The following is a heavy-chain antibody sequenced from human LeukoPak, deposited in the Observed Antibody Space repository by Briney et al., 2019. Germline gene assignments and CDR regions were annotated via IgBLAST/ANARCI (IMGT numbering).Heavy chain of an antibody. D-gene: IGHD3-22*01. CDR2: IYYSGST. V-gene: IGHV4-59*02. J-gene: IGHJ4*02. CDR3: ATPYVFYYNSGYLF. CDR1: GGSVSSYY. Sequence: SETLSLTCTVSGGSVSSYYWRWIRQPPGKGLEWIGYIYYSGSTNYNPSLKSRVTISIDTSKNQFSLKLSTVTAADTAVYYCATPYVFYYNSGYLFWGQGTLVTVSS.